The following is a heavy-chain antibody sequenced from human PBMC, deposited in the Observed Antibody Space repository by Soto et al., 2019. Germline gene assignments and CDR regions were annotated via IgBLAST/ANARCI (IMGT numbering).Heavy chain of an antibody. J-gene: IGHJ3*02. CDR3: ASDLGPTVTTMGAFDI. V-gene: IGHV1-69*01. CDR1: GGTFSSYA. Sequence: QVQLVQSGAEVKKPGSSVKVSCKASGGTFSSYAVSWVRQAPGQGLEWMGGIIPLFGTANYAQKFQGRVTITADESTSTAYLELSSLRSEDTAVYYCASDLGPTVTTMGAFDIWVQGTMVTVSS. D-gene: IGHD4-17*01. CDR2: IIPLFGTA.